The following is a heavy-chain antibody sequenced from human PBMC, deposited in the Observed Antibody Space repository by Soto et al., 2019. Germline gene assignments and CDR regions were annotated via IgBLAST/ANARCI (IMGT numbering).Heavy chain of an antibody. CDR2: IYYSAST. CDR1: GGSISSYY. Sequence: SETLSLTCTVSGGSISSYYWSWIRQPPGKGLEWIGYIYYSASTNYSPSLKSRVTISVDTSKNQFSLNLSSVTAADTAVYYCARHLPYCGGDCYSLDYWGQGTLVTIS. D-gene: IGHD2-21*02. J-gene: IGHJ4*02. V-gene: IGHV4-59*08. CDR3: ARHLPYCGGDCYSLDY.